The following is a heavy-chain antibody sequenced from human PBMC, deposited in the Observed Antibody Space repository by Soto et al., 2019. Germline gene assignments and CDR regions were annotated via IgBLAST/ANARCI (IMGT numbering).Heavy chain of an antibody. CDR1: GGTFSSYT. CDR2: IIPILGIA. CDR3: ARDRSGPHYYYYMDV. V-gene: IGHV1-69*08. Sequence: QVQLVQYGAEVKKPGSSVKVSCKASGGTFSSYTISWVRQAPGQGLEWMGRIIPILGIANYAQKFQGRVTITADKSTSTAYMELSSLRSEDTAVYYCARDRSGPHYYYYMDVWGKGTTVTVSS. J-gene: IGHJ6*03.